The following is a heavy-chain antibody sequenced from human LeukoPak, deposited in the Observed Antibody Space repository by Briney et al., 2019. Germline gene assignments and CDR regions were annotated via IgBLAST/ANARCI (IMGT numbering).Heavy chain of an antibody. CDR2: ISAYNGNT. V-gene: IGHV1-18*01. CDR3: ARDIAAAGTAYFDY. Sequence: ASVKVSCKASGHTFTSYGISWVRQAPGQGLEWMGWISAYNGNTNYAQKLQGRVTMTTDTSTSTAYMELRSLRSDDTAVYYCARDIAAAGTAYFDYWGQGTLVTVSS. D-gene: IGHD6-13*01. CDR1: GHTFTSYG. J-gene: IGHJ4*02.